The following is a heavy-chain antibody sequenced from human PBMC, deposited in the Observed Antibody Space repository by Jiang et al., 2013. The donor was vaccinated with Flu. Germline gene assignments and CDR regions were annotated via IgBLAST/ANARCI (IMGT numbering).Heavy chain of an antibody. CDR2: ISSSSSTI. J-gene: IGHJ5*02. CDR1: FSSYS. V-gene: IGHV3-48*02. D-gene: IGHD3-10*01. CDR3: ARYRRTYGSGSYSSFDP. Sequence: FSSYSMNWVRQAPGKGLEWVSYISSSSSTIYYADSVKGRFTISRDNAKNSLYLQMNSLRDEDTAVYYCARYRRTYGSGSYSSFDPRGQGTLVTVSS.